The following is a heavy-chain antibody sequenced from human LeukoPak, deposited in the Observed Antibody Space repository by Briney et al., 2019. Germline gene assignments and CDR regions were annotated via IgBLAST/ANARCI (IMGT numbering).Heavy chain of an antibody. CDR3: ARDIGPGWFDL. CDR1: GFTLSSNY. Sequence: GGSLRLSCALSGFTLSSNYMSWVRQAAGGGREWGSVIYSGGSTYYADSVKDRFTISRHNSKNTLYLQMNSLRAGDTAVYNCARDIGPGWFDLWGQGTLVTVSS. V-gene: IGHV3-53*04. J-gene: IGHJ5*02. D-gene: IGHD1-26*01. CDR2: IYSGGST.